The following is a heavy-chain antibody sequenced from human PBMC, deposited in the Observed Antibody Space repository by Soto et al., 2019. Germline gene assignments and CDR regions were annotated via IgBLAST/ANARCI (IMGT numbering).Heavy chain of an antibody. V-gene: IGHV1-69*06. CDR3: ARQKAMPPHFCSGMDV. CDR2: IIPMFGTA. D-gene: IGHD2-2*01. Sequence: QVHLVQSGAEVKKPGSSVKVSCTASGGTFGSYTVTWVRQAPGQGLEWMGEIIPMFGTASYAQKFQGRVTLTADKSTTTAHMELSSLSSDDTAVYFCARQKAMPPHFCSGMDVWGQGTPVTVSS. CDR1: GGTFGSYT. J-gene: IGHJ6*02.